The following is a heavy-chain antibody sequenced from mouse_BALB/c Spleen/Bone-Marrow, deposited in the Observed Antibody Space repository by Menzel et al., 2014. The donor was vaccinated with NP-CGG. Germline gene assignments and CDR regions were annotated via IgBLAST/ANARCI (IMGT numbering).Heavy chain of an antibody. J-gene: IGHJ3*01. CDR1: GFNIKDYY. Sequence: EVQLQHSGAELVRSGASVKLSCTASGFNIKDYYMHWVKQRPEQGLEWIGWIDPENGDTEYAPKFQGKATMTADTSSNTAYLQLSSLTSEDTAVYYCNAQNYGYGAWFAYWGQGTLVTVSA. CDR2: IDPENGDT. CDR3: NAQNYGYGAWFAY. V-gene: IGHV14-4*02. D-gene: IGHD1-2*01.